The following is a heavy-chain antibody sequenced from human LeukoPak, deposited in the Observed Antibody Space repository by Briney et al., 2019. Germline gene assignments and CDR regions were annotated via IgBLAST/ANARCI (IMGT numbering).Heavy chain of an antibody. V-gene: IGHV1-58*02. CDR1: GFTFSTSG. CDR3: AAELNYYYDSSGYYFDAFDI. CDR2: IVVGSGNT. Sequence: ASVKVSCKTSGFTFSTSGIQWVRQARGQRLEWIGWIVVGSGNTKYAQKFQERVTITGDMFTSTAYMELSSLRSEDTAVYYCAAELNYYYDSSGYYFDAFDIWGQGTMVTVSS. D-gene: IGHD3-22*01. J-gene: IGHJ3*02.